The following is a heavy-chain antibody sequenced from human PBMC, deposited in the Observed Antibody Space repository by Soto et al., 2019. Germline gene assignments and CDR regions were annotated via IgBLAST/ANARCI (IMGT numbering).Heavy chain of an antibody. CDR1: GFTFSSYE. CDR2: ISSSGSTI. Sequence: GGSLRLSCAASGFTFSSYEMNWVRQAPGKGLEWVSYISSSGSTIYYADSVKGRFTISRDNAKNSLYLQMSSLRAEDTAVYYCAREATVTTVDAFDIWGQGTMVTVSS. D-gene: IGHD4-17*01. V-gene: IGHV3-48*03. J-gene: IGHJ3*02. CDR3: AREATVTTVDAFDI.